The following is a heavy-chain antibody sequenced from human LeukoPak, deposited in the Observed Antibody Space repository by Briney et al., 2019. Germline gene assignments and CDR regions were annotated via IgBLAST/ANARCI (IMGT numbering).Heavy chain of an antibody. Sequence: QPGGSLRLSCAASGFTFSSNAWTWARQAPGRGRGGASAISGSGGSTYYADSVKGRFTISRDNSKNTLYLQMNSLRAEDTAVYYCAKDGTTVTTYFQHWGQGTLVTVSS. J-gene: IGHJ1*01. CDR3: AKDGTTVTTYFQH. CDR2: ISGSGGST. D-gene: IGHD4-17*01. V-gene: IGHV3-23*01. CDR1: GFTFSSNA.